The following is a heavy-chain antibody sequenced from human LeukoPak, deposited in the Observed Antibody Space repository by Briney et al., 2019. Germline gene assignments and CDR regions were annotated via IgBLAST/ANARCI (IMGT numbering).Heavy chain of an antibody. CDR1: GGTFSSYA. V-gene: IGHV1-69*13. J-gene: IGHJ4*02. CDR3: ARDTQGSGWYDVFDY. Sequence: ASVKVSCKASGGTFSSYAISWVRQAPGQGLEWMGGIIPIFGTANYAQKFQGRVTITADESTSTAYMELSSLRSEDTAVYYCARDTQGSGWYDVFDYWGQGTLVTVSS. CDR2: IIPIFGTA. D-gene: IGHD6-19*01.